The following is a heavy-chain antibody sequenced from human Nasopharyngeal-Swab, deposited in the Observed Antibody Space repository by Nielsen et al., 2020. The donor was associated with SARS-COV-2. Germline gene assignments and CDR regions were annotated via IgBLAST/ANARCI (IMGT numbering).Heavy chain of an antibody. CDR2: IYYSGST. CDR1: GGSISSSRYY. D-gene: IGHD3-10*01. J-gene: IGHJ5*02. CDR3: ARHPHMVRGVSGWFDP. V-gene: IGHV4-39*01. Sequence: SETLSLTCTVSGGSISSSRYYWGWIRQPPGKGLEWIGSIYYSGSTYYNPSLKSRVTISVDTSKNQFSLKLSSVTAADTAVYYCARHPHMVRGVSGWFDPWGQGTLVTVSS.